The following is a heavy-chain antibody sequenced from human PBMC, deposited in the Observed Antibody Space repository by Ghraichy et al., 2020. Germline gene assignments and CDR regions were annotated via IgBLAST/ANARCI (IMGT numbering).Heavy chain of an antibody. CDR2: IGSGGSSS. Sequence: GGSLRVSCAASGFTFSSYSMNWVRQAPGKGLEWVSYIGSGGSSSYYADSVKGRFTISRDNAKNSVYLDMNSLRAEDTALYYCVRDGCSGRTCTFYNWGQGALVTVSS. V-gene: IGHV3-48*04. CDR3: VRDGCSGRTCTFYN. CDR1: GFTFSSYS. J-gene: IGHJ4*02. D-gene: IGHD2-15*01.